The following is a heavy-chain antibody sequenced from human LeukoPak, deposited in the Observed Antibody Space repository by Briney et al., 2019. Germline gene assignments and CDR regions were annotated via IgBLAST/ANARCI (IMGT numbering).Heavy chain of an antibody. D-gene: IGHD2-15*01. J-gene: IGHJ4*02. V-gene: IGHV4-61*02. Sequence: PSETLSLTCTVSGVSISSGSYYWSWIRQPAGKGLEWVGRIYKSGNTNYNPSLKSRVTISEDTSKNQFSLKLSSVTAADTAVYYCARRFDCSGGSCYSGFDYWGQGTLVTVSS. CDR3: ARRFDCSGGSCYSGFDY. CDR1: GVSISSGSYY. CDR2: IYKSGNT.